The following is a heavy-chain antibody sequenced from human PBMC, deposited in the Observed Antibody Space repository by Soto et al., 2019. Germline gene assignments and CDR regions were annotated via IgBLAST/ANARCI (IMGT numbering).Heavy chain of an antibody. CDR1: GFTFSGSA. V-gene: IGHV3-73*01. CDR2: IRSKAKSYAT. J-gene: IGHJ6*02. CDR3: TIDGDGSGYEHYYYGMDV. D-gene: IGHD5-12*01. Sequence: PGGSLRLSCAASGFTFSGSAMHWVRQASGKGLEWVGRIRSKAKSYATAYAASVKGRFTISRDDSKNKTYLKMNRLKTEDTDENYCTIDGDGSGYEHYYYGMDVWGQGTTVTVSS.